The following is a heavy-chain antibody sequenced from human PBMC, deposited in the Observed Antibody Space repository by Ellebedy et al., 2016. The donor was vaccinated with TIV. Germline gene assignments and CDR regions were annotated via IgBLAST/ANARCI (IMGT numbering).Heavy chain of an antibody. V-gene: IGHV3-30-3*01. J-gene: IGHJ4*02. CDR1: GFSISSYA. D-gene: IGHD3-10*01. CDR3: ARDRFAIGVGEPLEY. Sequence: GGSLRLSXAASGFSISSYAMHWVRQAPGKGLEWVAVIAYDGSNKYCADSVKGRFTISRDNSKNTLFLQMNSLRAEDTAVYYCARDRFAIGVGEPLEYWGQGSLVTVSS. CDR2: IAYDGSNK.